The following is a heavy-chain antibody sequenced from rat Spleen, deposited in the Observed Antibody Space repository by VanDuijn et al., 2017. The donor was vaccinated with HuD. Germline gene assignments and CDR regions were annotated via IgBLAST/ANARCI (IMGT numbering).Heavy chain of an antibody. CDR3: ARDGERVESFDY. CDR2: IWGDGST. CDR1: GFSLTSYH. D-gene: IGHD1-11*01. J-gene: IGHJ2*01. Sequence: QVQLKESGPGLVKPSETLSLTCTVSGFSLTSYHVSWVRQPPGKGLEWMGVIWGDGSTAYNSALKSRLRISRDTSKRQVFLKMSSLKTEDTATYYCARDGERVESFDYWGQGVMVTVSS. V-gene: IGHV2-32*01.